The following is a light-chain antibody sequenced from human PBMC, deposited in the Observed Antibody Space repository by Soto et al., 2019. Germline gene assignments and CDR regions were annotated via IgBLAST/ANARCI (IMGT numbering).Light chain of an antibody. Sequence: QSALTQPASVSGSPGQSITISCTGTSSDVGSYNLVSWYQQHPGKPPKLMIYEGSKRPSGVSNRFSGSKSGNTASLTISGLQAEDEDDYYCCSYAGSYTWVLGGGTKLTVL. CDR3: CSYAGSYTWV. J-gene: IGLJ3*02. CDR1: SSDVGSYNL. CDR2: EGS. V-gene: IGLV2-23*01.